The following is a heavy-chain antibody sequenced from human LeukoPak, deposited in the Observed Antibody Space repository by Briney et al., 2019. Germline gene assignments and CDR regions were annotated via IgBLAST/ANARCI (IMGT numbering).Heavy chain of an antibody. CDR1: GGTFSDYA. CDR2: IFPISGPT. V-gene: IGHV1-69*13. J-gene: IGHJ6*02. D-gene: IGHD3-10*01. CDR3: ARENWVPPYYYFGMDV. Sequence: SVKVSCKASGGTFSDYAINWVRQAPGRGLEWMGGIFPISGPTNYAQKFQGRVTITADESTNTAYMELSSLRSEDTAVYYCARENWVPPYYYFGMDVRGLGTTVTVSS.